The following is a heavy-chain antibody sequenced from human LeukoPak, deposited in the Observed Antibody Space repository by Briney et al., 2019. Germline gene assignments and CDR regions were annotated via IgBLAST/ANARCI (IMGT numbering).Heavy chain of an antibody. V-gene: IGHV4-4*02. D-gene: IGHD1-26*01. CDR2: VHLNGAT. CDR3: TRESGAFSPSGF. Sequence: PSETLSLTCAVSGGSILSTNCWRWVRQPPGKGLEWIGEVHLNGATNYNPSVEGRVTMSIDKSKNHLSLEVISVTAADTAMYYCTRESGAFSPSGFWGQGTLVTVSS. J-gene: IGHJ1*01. CDR1: GGSILSTNC.